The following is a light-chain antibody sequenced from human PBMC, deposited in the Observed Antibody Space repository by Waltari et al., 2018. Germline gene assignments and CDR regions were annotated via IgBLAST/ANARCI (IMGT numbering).Light chain of an antibody. J-gene: IGLJ7*01. CDR3: GTWDSSLSGAV. V-gene: IGLV1-51*02. Sequence: QSVLTQPPSVSAAPGQRVTISCSGGSSNIGNNYVSWYRQFPGTAPKLLIYENHWRPSGIPGRFSCSKSGTSATLDITGLQAGDEADYYCGTWDSSLSGAVFGGGTHLTVL. CDR1: SSNIGNNY. CDR2: ENH.